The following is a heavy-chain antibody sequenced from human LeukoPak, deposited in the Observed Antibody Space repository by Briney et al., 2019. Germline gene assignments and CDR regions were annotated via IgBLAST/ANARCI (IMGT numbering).Heavy chain of an antibody. D-gene: IGHD3-10*01. CDR2: IGISSGPL. CDR1: GFTFNNYA. J-gene: IGHJ4*02. Sequence: PGGSLRLSCAASGFTFNNYAMNWVRQTPGGRLEWVSFIGISSGPLLYADSVKGRFTISRDNAKASVYLQMNGLRAEDTAVYYCARAKGYTSSYSFDYWGQGILVTVSS. CDR3: ARAKGYTSSYSFDY. V-gene: IGHV3-48*04.